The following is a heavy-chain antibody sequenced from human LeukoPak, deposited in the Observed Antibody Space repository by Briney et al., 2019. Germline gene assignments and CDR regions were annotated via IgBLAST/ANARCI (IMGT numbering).Heavy chain of an antibody. CDR1: GFTFSSYAM. CDR2: IYHSGST. Sequence: GSLRLSCAASGFTFSSYAMSWVRQAPGEGLEWVGEIYHSGSTNYNPSLKSRVTISVDKSKNQFSLKLSSVTAADTAVYYCARELYFSDYYYYGMDVWGQGTTVTVSS. D-gene: IGHD3-16*02. J-gene: IGHJ6*02. V-gene: IGHV4-4*02. CDR3: ARELYFSDYYYYGMDV.